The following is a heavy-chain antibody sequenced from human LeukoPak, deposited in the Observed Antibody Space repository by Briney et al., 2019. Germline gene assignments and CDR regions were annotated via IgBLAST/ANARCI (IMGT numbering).Heavy chain of an antibody. CDR2: IIPIFGTA. V-gene: IGHV1-69*13. CDR3: ARARITMIVVVSQDAFDI. Sequence: ASVKVSCKASGGTFSSYAISWVRQAPGQGLEWMGRIIPIFGTANYAQKFQGRVTITPDESTSTAYMELSSLRSEDTAVYYCARARITMIVVVSQDAFDIWGQGTMVTVSS. CDR1: GGTFSSYA. J-gene: IGHJ3*02. D-gene: IGHD3-22*01.